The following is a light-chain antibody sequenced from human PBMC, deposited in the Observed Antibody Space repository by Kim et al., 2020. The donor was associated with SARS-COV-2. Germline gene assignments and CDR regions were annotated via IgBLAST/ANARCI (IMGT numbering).Light chain of an antibody. CDR3: QQYNNWPLT. Sequence: VSPGERATLCGRASQSVSRNLAWYQQKPGQAPRLLIYGASTRATAIPARFSGSGSGTEFTLTIHSLQSEDFALYYCQQYNNWPLTFGQGTRLEIK. J-gene: IGKJ5*01. CDR2: GAS. CDR1: QSVSRN. V-gene: IGKV3-15*01.